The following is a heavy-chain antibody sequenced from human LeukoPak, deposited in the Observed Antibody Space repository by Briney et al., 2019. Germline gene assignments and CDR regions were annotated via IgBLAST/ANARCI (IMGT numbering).Heavy chain of an antibody. CDR1: GFTFDDYA. CDR3: AKDRNEIVGATIFDY. D-gene: IGHD1-26*01. V-gene: IGHV3-9*01. J-gene: IGHJ4*02. Sequence: PGRSLRLSCAASGFTFDDYAMHWVWQAPGKGLEWVSGISWNSGGIGYADSVKGRFTISRDNAKNSLYLQMNSLRAEDTALYYCAKDRNEIVGATIFDYWGQGTLVTVSS. CDR2: ISWNSGGI.